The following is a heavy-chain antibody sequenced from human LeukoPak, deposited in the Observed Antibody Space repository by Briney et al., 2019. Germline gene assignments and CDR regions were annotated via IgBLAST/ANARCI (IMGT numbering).Heavy chain of an antibody. J-gene: IGHJ4*02. CDR3: ARYKGGSNNLDY. V-gene: IGHV1-2*02. CDR1: GYTFTDYY. Sequence: ASVNVSCRASGYTFTDYYIFWVRQAPGQGLEWMGWINCNNGGTQYAEKFQGRVTMTRDTSITTAYMELSSLRSDDTAIYYCARYKGGSNNLDYWGQGTLVTVSS. CDR2: INCNNGGT. D-gene: IGHD1-26*01.